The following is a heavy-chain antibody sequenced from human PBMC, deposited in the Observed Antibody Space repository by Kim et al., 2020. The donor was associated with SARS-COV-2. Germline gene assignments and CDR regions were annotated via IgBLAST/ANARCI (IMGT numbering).Heavy chain of an antibody. CDR1: GFTVSSNY. Sequence: GGSLRLSCAASGFTVSSNYMSWVRQAPGKGLEWVSVIYSGGSTYYADSVKGRFTISRDNSKNTLYLQMNSLRAEDTAVYYCARDATDYGDYWSGYYYGMDGWAKGPRSPSP. J-gene: IGHJ6*02. V-gene: IGHV3-66*01. CDR3: ARDATDYGDYWSGYYYGMDG. CDR2: IYSGGST. D-gene: IGHD4-17*01.